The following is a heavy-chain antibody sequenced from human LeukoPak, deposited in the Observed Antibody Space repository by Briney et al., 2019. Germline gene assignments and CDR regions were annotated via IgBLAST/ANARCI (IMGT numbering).Heavy chain of an antibody. CDR1: GFTFDDYA. J-gene: IGHJ4*02. Sequence: GGSLRLSCAASGFTFDDYAMHWVRQAPGKGLEWVSGISWNSGSIGYADSVKGRFTISRDNAKNSLYLQMNSLRAEDTAVYYCAKWYYYDSSGFPCDYWGQGTLVTVSS. V-gene: IGHV3-9*01. CDR3: AKWYYYDSSGFPCDY. D-gene: IGHD3-22*01. CDR2: ISWNSGSI.